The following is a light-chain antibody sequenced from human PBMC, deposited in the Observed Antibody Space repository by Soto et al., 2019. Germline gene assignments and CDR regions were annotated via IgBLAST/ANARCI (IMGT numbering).Light chain of an antibody. V-gene: IGLV2-14*01. J-gene: IGLJ1*01. CDR3: SSYTSSSTLYV. CDR1: SSDVGGYNY. Sequence: SALTQPASVSGSPGQSITISCTGTSSDVGGYNYVSWYQQHPGKAPKLMIYDVSNRPSGVSNRFSGSKSGNTASLTISGLHAEDEDDYYCSSYTSSSTLYVFGTGTKLTVL. CDR2: DVS.